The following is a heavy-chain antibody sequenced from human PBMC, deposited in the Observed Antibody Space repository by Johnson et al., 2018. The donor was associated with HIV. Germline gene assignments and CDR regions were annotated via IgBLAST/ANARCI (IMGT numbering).Heavy chain of an antibody. D-gene: IGHD1-26*01. J-gene: IGHJ3*02. Sequence: QVQLVESGGGVVQPGRSLRLSCAASGFTFSSYGMHWVRQAPGKGLEWVAVISYDGSNKYYADSVKGRFTISRDNSKNTLYLLMNSLRAEDTAVYYCANGGSYSAADDAFDIWGQGTMVTVSS. CDR3: ANGGSYSAADDAFDI. CDR2: ISYDGSNK. V-gene: IGHV3-30*18. CDR1: GFTFSSYG.